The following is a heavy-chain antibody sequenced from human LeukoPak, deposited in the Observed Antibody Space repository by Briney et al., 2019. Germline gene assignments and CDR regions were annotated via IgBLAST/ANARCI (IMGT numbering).Heavy chain of an antibody. CDR1: GYTFTSFG. J-gene: IGHJ4*02. CDR2: ISAYNGNT. Sequence: GASVKVSCKASGYTFTSFGISWVRQAPGQGLEWMGWISAYNGNTKYAPNLKGRVTMTTDSSTSTAYIELRSLKSDDTAVYYCATILYGDYGDYWGKGTLVTVSS. D-gene: IGHD4-17*01. V-gene: IGHV1-18*01. CDR3: ATILYGDYGDY.